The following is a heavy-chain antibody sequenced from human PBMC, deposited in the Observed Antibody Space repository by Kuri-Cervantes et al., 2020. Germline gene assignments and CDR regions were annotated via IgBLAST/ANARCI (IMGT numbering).Heavy chain of an antibody. J-gene: IGHJ4*02. Sequence: ASVQISCKASGYTFTGYYMLQVRQDPGQGLEWMGWSNPNSGGTNYEQKFQGRVTMTRNTNISTAHLELSRLRSDDAAVYYCSSQWLENVDYWGQGTLVTVSS. D-gene: IGHD6-19*01. V-gene: IGHV1-2*02. CDR2: SNPNSGGT. CDR3: SSQWLENVDY. CDR1: GYTFTGYY.